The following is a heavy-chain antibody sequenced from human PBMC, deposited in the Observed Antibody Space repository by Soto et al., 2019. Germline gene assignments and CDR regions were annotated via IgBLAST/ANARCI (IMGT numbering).Heavy chain of an antibody. V-gene: IGHV4-39*01. J-gene: IGHJ4*02. CDR1: GGSISSSSYY. Sequence: PLETLSLTCTVSGGSISSSSYYWGWIRQPPGKGLEWIGSIYYSGSTYYNPSLKSRVTLSVDTSKNQFSLNLGSVTAADTAVYYCARPGGTGGSYFDYWGQGTLVTVSS. CDR3: ARPGGTGGSYFDY. D-gene: IGHD1-26*01. CDR2: IYYSGST.